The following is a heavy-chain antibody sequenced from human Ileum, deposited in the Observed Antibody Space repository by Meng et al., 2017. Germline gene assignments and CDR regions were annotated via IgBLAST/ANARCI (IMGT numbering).Heavy chain of an antibody. Sequence: QGPPPESGPRLVSPSDSLSLICTVSGASVTTSHYQWGWIRQPPGKGLEWIGYASTNYNPSLKSRLTISLDTSKNQVSLKLTSVTAADTAVYYCARDHWGSLDYWGQGILVTVSS. J-gene: IGHJ4*02. CDR1: GASVTTSHYQ. V-gene: IGHV4-61*01. CDR3: ARDHWGSLDY. D-gene: IGHD7-27*01. CDR2: AST.